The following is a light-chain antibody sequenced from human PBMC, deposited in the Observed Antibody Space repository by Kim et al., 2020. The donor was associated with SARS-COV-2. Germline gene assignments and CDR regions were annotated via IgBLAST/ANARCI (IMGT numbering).Light chain of an antibody. CDR2: AAS. CDR3: QQYYSYPRT. Sequence: AIRMTQSPSSLSASTGDRVTIPCRASQGISSYLAWYQQKPGKAPKLLIYAASTLQSGVPSRFSGSGSGTEFTLTISCLQSEDFATYYCQQYYSYPRTIGQGTKVDI. J-gene: IGKJ1*01. CDR1: QGISSY. V-gene: IGKV1-8*01.